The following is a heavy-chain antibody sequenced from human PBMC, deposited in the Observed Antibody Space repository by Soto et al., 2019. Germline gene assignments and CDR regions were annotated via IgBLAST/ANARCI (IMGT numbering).Heavy chain of an antibody. CDR3: ARGSSIAGLYYGMDV. Sequence: SETLSLTCTVSGGSISSGDYYWTWIRQHPGKGLEWIGYNCYSGITYYNPSLKSRVTISLDTSKNQFSLKLSSVTAADTAVYYCARGSSIAGLYYGMDVWGQGTTVTVSS. CDR1: GGSISSGDYY. D-gene: IGHD6-6*01. V-gene: IGHV4-31*03. J-gene: IGHJ6*02. CDR2: NCYSGIT.